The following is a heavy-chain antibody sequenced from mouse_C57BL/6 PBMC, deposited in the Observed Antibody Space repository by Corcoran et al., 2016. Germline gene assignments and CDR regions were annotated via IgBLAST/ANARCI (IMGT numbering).Heavy chain of an antibody. D-gene: IGHD1-1*01. J-gene: IGHJ1*03. CDR2: FYPGSGSI. Sequence: QVQLQQSGAELVKPGASVKLSCKASGYTFTEYTIHWVNQRSGQGLEWIGWFYPGSGSIKYNEKFKDKATLTADKSSSTVYMELSRLTSEDSAVYFCARHGGLLLRYTDWYFDVWGTGTTVTISS. CDR1: GYTFTEYT. V-gene: IGHV1-62-2*01. CDR3: ARHGGLLLRYTDWYFDV.